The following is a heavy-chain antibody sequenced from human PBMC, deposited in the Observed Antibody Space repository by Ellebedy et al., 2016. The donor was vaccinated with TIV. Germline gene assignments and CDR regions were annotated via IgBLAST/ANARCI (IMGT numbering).Heavy chain of an antibody. V-gene: IGHV3-30-3*01. CDR2: ISYDGSNK. J-gene: IGHJ4*02. CDR3: ARDIYRDNRVDY. CDR1: GFTFSSYA. Sequence: GESLKISCAASGFTFSSYAMHWVRQAPGKGLEWVAVISYDGSNKYYADSVKGRFTISRDNSKNTLYLQMNSLRAEDTAVYYCARDIYRDNRVDYWGQGTLVTVSS. D-gene: IGHD3-16*02.